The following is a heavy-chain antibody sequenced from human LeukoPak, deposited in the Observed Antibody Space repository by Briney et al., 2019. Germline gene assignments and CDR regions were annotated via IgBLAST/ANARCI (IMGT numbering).Heavy chain of an antibody. V-gene: IGHV1-8*01. Sequence: ASVKVSCKASGYTFTSYDINWVRQATGQGLEWMGWMNPNSGNTGYAQKFQGRVTMTRNTSISTAYMELSSLRSEDTAVYYCARASNRGKRFGEYGWFDPWGQGTLVTVSS. CDR3: ARASNRGKRFGEYGWFDP. CDR2: MNPNSGNT. CDR1: GYTFTSYD. D-gene: IGHD3-10*01. J-gene: IGHJ5*02.